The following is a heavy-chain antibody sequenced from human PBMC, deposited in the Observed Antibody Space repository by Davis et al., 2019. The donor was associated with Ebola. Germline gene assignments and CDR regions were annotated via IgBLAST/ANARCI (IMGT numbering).Heavy chain of an antibody. D-gene: IGHD2-15*01. Sequence: ASVKVSCKASGYTFTGYYMHWVRQAPGQGLEWMGWINPNSGCTNYAQKFQGWVTMTRDTSTSTAYMELSRLSSDDTAVYYCARGGYCSGGSSYYFDYWGQGTLVTVSS. J-gene: IGHJ4*02. V-gene: IGHV1-2*04. CDR3: ARGGYCSGGSSYYFDY. CDR1: GYTFTGYY. CDR2: INPNSGCT.